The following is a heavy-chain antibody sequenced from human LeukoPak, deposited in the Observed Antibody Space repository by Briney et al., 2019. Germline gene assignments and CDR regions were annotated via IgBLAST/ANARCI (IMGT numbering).Heavy chain of an antibody. V-gene: IGHV3-30-3*01. CDR2: ISYDGSNK. J-gene: IGHJ4*02. D-gene: IGHD6-13*01. CDR1: GFTFSSYA. Sequence: GGSLRLSCAASGFTFSSYAMHWVRQAPGKGLEWVAVISYDGSNKYYADSVKGRFTISRDNSKNTLYLQMNSLRAEDTAVYYCARDGWGGYSSSWYHFDYWGQGTLVTVSS. CDR3: ARDGWGGYSSSWYHFDY.